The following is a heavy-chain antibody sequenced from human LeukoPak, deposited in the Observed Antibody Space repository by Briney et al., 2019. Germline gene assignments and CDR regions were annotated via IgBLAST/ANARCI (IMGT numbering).Heavy chain of an antibody. Sequence: GGSLRLSCAASGFTFDDYAMHWVRQAPGKGLEWVSGISWNSGSIGYADSVKGRFTISRDNAKNTLYLQMNSLRAEDTAIYYCARDFKDVSPWGQGTLVTVSS. CDR2: ISWNSGSI. J-gene: IGHJ5*02. D-gene: IGHD2/OR15-2a*01. CDR1: GFTFDDYA. V-gene: IGHV3-9*01. CDR3: ARDFKDVSP.